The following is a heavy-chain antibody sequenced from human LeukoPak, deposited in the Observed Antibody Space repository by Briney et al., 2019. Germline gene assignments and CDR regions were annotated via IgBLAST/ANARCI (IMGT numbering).Heavy chain of an antibody. CDR2: ISHDANYK. CDR1: RFTFSSYA. Sequence: GGSLRLSCAASRFTFSSYAMHWVRQAPGKGLEWVATISHDANYKYHADSVKGRFTISRDNSKNTLYLQMNSLRTDDTALYYCARVPPNSGWYADSGGQGALVIVSS. J-gene: IGHJ5*01. CDR3: ARVPPNSGWYADS. D-gene: IGHD6-19*01. V-gene: IGHV3-30*04.